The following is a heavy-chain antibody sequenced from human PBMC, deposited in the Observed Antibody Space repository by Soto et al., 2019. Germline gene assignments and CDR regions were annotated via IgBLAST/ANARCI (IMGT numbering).Heavy chain of an antibody. CDR1: GFTFSSYA. J-gene: IGHJ4*02. CDR3: AKDGSYDYVWGSYRLGN. CDR2: ISGGGGST. Sequence: EVQLLESGGGLVQPGGSLRLSCVASGFTFSSYAMSWVRQAPGKGLEWVSAISGGGGSTYYADSVKGRFTISRDNSKNTLYRQMNSLRAEDTAVYYCAKDGSYDYVWGSYRLGNWGQGTLVTVSS. V-gene: IGHV3-23*01. D-gene: IGHD3-16*02.